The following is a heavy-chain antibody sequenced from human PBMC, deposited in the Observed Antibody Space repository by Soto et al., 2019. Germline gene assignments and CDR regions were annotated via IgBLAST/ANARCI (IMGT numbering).Heavy chain of an antibody. D-gene: IGHD3-10*01. V-gene: IGHV4-39*01. CDR1: GGSISSSSYY. J-gene: IGHJ6*04. CDR2: IYYSGST. Sequence: SETLSLTCTVSGGSISSSSYYWGWIRQPPGKGLEWIGSIYYSGSTYYNPSLKSRVTISVDTSKNQFSLKLSSVTAADTAVYYCARQAGEVRGVISVLDVWGKGTTVTVSS. CDR3: ARQAGEVRGVISVLDV.